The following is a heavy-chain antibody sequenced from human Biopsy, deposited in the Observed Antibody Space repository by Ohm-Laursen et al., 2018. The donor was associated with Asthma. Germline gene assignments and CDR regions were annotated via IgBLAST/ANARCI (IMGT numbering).Heavy chain of an antibody. Sequence: GILSLTCSVYPGSFSGFFWTWIRQSPGKGLEWIGETNERGVTNNNPSLKSRVIISIDTYWNRVSLKLTSVTAADTAVYYCARGPELDVWGQGTTVTVSS. CDR2: TNERGVT. V-gene: IGHV4-34*01. J-gene: IGHJ6*02. CDR1: PGSFSGFF. CDR3: ARGPELDV.